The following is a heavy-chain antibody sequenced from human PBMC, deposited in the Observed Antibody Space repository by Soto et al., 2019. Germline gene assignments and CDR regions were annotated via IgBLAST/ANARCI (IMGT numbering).Heavy chain of an antibody. D-gene: IGHD3-10*01. V-gene: IGHV3-23*01. CDR1: GFTFNSYA. CDR2: ISRSGGST. CDR3: AKDMVHGNYLVD. J-gene: IGHJ4*02. Sequence: GGSLSLSCAASGFTFNSYAMSWVRQAPGKGLEWVSTISRSGGSTYYADSVKGRFTISRDNSKNTLYLQMNSLRADDTAVYYCAKDMVHGNYLVDWGQGTELTVAS.